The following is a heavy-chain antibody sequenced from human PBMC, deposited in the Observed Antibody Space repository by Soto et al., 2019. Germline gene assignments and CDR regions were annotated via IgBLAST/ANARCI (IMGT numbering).Heavy chain of an antibody. CDR3: ARDPDCGAINY. V-gene: IGHV3-7*01. CDR2: LNPDGSTK. Sequence: EVELVESGGGLVQPGGSLRLSCVASGFSFRSSWMSWVRQVPGKGLEWVAQLNPDGSTKVYGDAVKGRVTISRDNAKNALSLQKNSLRVDDTAVYYCARDPDCGAINYWGQGTLVTVSP. CDR1: GFSFRSSW. D-gene: IGHD2-21*02. J-gene: IGHJ4*02.